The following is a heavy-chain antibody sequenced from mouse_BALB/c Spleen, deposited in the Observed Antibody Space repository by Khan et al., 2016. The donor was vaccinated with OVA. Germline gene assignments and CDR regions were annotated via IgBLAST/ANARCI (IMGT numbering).Heavy chain of an antibody. CDR3: ASHLTGSFAY. D-gene: IGHD4-1*01. V-gene: IGHV5-6*01. Sequence: EVELVESGGDLVKPGGSLKLSCAASGFIFSSYSMSWVRQTPDKRLEWVATISSGGDYTYYPDSVKGRFTICRDDAKNTLYLQMSSLKSEDTAMYYCASHLTGSFAYWGQGTLVTVSA. CDR1: GFIFSSYS. CDR2: ISSGGDYT. J-gene: IGHJ3*01.